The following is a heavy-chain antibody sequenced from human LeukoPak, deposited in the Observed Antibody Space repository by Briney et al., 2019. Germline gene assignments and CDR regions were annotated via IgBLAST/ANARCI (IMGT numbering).Heavy chain of an antibody. CDR2: ISGSSSDL. CDR1: GFTFSSYS. J-gene: IGHJ4*01. D-gene: IGHD3-22*01. V-gene: IGHV3-21*01. Sequence: SGGSLRLSCAASGFTFSSYSMNWVRQAPGKGLEWVSSISGSSSDLYYADSVRGRFAISRDSAKNSLYLQMSSLRAEDTAGYYCPRAYYYDSSGKPYYLDSTGPGTLVTVSS. CDR3: PRAYYYDSSGKPYYLDS.